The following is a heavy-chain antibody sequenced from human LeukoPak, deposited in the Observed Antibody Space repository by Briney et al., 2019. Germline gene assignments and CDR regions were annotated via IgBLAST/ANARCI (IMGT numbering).Heavy chain of an antibody. D-gene: IGHD5-12*01. CDR3: ARVVSGYDFDY. V-gene: IGHV1-18*01. CDR1: GYTFTSYG. J-gene: IGHJ4*02. Sequence: GASLKASCKASGYTFTSYGITWVRQVPGQRLEWMGWISSYNGNTNHAQKLQGRVTMTTDTSTSTAYMELRSLRSDDTAVYYCARVVSGYDFDYWGQGTLVTVSS. CDR2: ISSYNGNT.